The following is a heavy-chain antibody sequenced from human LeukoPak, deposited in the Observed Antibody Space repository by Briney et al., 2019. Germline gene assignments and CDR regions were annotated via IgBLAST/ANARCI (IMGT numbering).Heavy chain of an antibody. Sequence: PSETLSLTCTVSGGSISSYYWSWIRQPPGKGLEWIGYIYYSGSTNYNPSLKSRVTISGDTSKNQFSLKLSSVTAADTAVYYCARDKGLAAAGHWNFDLWGRSTLVTVSS. CDR2: IYYSGST. J-gene: IGHJ2*01. V-gene: IGHV4-59*01. CDR1: GGSISSYY. CDR3: ARDKGLAAAGHWNFDL. D-gene: IGHD6-13*01.